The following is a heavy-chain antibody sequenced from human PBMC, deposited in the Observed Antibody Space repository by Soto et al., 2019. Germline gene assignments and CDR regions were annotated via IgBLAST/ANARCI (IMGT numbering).Heavy chain of an antibody. Sequence: PGESLKISCKGSGYSFTSYWISWVCQMPGKGLEWMGRIDPSDSYTNYSPSFQGHVTISADKSISTAYLQWSSLKASDTAMYYCARQRIAAAGSGGYYGMDVWGQGTTVTVSS. CDR3: ARQRIAAAGSGGYYGMDV. D-gene: IGHD6-13*01. CDR2: IDPSDSYT. V-gene: IGHV5-10-1*01. CDR1: GYSFTSYW. J-gene: IGHJ6*02.